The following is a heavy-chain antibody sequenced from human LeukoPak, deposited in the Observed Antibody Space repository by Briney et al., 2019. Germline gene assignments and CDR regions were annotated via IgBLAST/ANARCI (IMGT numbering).Heavy chain of an antibody. D-gene: IGHD3-22*01. V-gene: IGHV4-59*08. CDR2: IYYSGST. Sequence: PSETLSLTCTVSGGSISSSYWSWIRPPPGKGREWLGYIYYSGSTNYNPSLKSRVTISADTSKNQFSLKLTSVTAADTAVYYCARLYYDSSALDQWGQGTLVTVSS. J-gene: IGHJ4*02. CDR1: GGSISSSY. CDR3: ARLYYDSSALDQ.